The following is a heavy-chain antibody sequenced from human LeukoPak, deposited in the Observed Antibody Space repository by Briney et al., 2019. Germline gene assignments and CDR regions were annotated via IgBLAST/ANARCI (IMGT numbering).Heavy chain of an antibody. V-gene: IGHV2-70*11. CDR3: ARMGYGGNADAFDI. CDR1: GFSLTNSGVG. D-gene: IGHD4-23*01. J-gene: IGHJ3*02. Sequence: SGPTLVKPTQTLTLTCTFSGFSLTNSGVGVGWIRQPPGKALEWLARIDWDDDKYYSTSLKTRLTISKDTSKNQVVLTMTNMDPVDTATYYCARMGYGGNADAFDIWGQGTMVTVSS. CDR2: IDWDDDK.